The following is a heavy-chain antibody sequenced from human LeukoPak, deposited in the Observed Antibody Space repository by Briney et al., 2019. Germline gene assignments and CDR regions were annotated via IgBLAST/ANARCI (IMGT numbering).Heavy chain of an antibody. CDR2: INHSGST. CDR3: ARGQSDDYGDPRGYFDL. Sequence: SETLSLTCAVYGGSFSGYYWSWIRQPPGKGLEWNGEINHSGSTNYNPSLKSRVTISVDTSKNQFSLKLSFVTAADTAVYYCARGQSDDYGDPRGYFDLWGRGTLVTVSS. D-gene: IGHD4-17*01. CDR1: GGSFSGYY. J-gene: IGHJ2*01. V-gene: IGHV4-34*01.